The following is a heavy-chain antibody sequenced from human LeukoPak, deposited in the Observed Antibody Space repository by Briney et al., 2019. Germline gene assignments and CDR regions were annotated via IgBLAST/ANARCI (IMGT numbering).Heavy chain of an antibody. Sequence: ASVKVSCKASGYTFTSYGISWVRQAPGQGLEWMGWISAYNGNTNYAQKLQGRVTMTTDTSTSTAYMELRSLRSDDTAVYYCARVGTSITGTTFYYFDYWGQGTLVTVSS. CDR2: ISAYNGNT. CDR1: GYTFTSYG. CDR3: ARVGTSITGTTFYYFDY. V-gene: IGHV1-18*01. D-gene: IGHD1-20*01. J-gene: IGHJ4*02.